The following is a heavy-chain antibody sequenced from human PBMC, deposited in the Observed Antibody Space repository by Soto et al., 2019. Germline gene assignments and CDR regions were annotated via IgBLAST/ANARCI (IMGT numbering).Heavy chain of an antibody. CDR3: ARLSSGWFKTPFDY. D-gene: IGHD6-19*01. CDR1: GGSLGGYY. CDR2: INHSGST. J-gene: IGHJ4*02. Sequence: SETLSLTCAVYGGSLGGYYWNWIRQPPGKGLEWIGEINHSGSTNYNPSLKSRVTISVDTSKNQFFLNLSSVTAADSAVYYCARLSSGWFKTPFDYWGQGTLVTVSS. V-gene: IGHV4-34*01.